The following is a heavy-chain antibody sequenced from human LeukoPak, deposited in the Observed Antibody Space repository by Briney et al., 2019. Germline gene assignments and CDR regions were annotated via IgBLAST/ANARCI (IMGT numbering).Heavy chain of an antibody. CDR1: GASITSSGYY. CDR2: ISYNENT. Sequence: PSETLSLTSTASGASITSSGYYWGWIRHPPGKGLKWIGSISYNENTYSNPSLKSRVTISIDTSKTHFSLKLSSMTAADTAVYYCAREYYYDTSGYSHDAFDIWGQGTMVTVSS. CDR3: AREYYYDTSGYSHDAFDI. J-gene: IGHJ3*02. V-gene: IGHV4-39*07. D-gene: IGHD3-22*01.